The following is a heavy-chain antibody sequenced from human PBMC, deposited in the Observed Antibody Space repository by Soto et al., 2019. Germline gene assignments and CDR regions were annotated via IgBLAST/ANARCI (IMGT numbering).Heavy chain of an antibody. J-gene: IGHJ6*02. CDR3: ARDRAIFGVPPYLAYYYYGMDV. V-gene: IGHV3-21*01. CDR1: GFTFSSYS. Sequence: GGSLRLSCAASGFTFSSYSMNWVRQVPGKGLEWVSSISSSSSYIYYADSVKGRFTISRDNAKNSLYLQMNSLRAEDTAVYYCARDRAIFGVPPYLAYYYYGMDVWGQGTTVTVSS. D-gene: IGHD3-3*01. CDR2: ISSSSSYI.